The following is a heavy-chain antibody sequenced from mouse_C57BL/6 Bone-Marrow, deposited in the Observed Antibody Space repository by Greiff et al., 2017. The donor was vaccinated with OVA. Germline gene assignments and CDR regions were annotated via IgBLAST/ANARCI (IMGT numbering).Heavy chain of an antibody. Sequence: QVTLKESGPGLLQPSQTLSLTCSFSGFSLSTFGMGVVWIRPPPGKGLVWLVHTWWDDDKYYNPALRSRPTISKDTSKSTVYLQIANVDTADTATYYCARIAPYYYDSGSDYWGQGTTLTVSS. CDR2: TWWDDDK. CDR3: ARIAPYYYDSGSDY. V-gene: IGHV8-8*01. J-gene: IGHJ2*01. D-gene: IGHD1-1*01. CDR1: GFSLSTFGMG.